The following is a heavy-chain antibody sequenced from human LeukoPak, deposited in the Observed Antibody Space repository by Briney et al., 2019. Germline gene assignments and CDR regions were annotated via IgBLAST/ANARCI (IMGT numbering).Heavy chain of an antibody. D-gene: IGHD2-2*01. Sequence: PGGSLRLSCAASGFTFSSYGMHWVRQDPGKGLEWVAVISYDGSNKYYADSVKGRFTISRDNSKNTLYLQMNSLRAEDTAVYYCAKDVGYCSSTSCYGPWGQGTLVTVSS. CDR2: ISYDGSNK. V-gene: IGHV3-30*18. CDR1: GFTFSSYG. J-gene: IGHJ4*02. CDR3: AKDVGYCSSTSCYGP.